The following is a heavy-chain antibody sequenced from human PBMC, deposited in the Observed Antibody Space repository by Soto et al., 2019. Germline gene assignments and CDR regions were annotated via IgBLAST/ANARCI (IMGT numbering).Heavy chain of an antibody. CDR1: GGSITNYY. CDR2: IHNSGNT. J-gene: IGHJ3*01. Sequence: PSETLSLTCTVPGGSITNYYWTWIRQLPGKRLEWIAHIHNSGNTNSNPSLKNRVTISMDTSKNQISLRLTSVTAADTAMYYCARLQYTVVTPIDLWGQGTMVTVSS. D-gene: IGHD2-21*02. V-gene: IGHV4-59*01. CDR3: ARLQYTVVTPIDL.